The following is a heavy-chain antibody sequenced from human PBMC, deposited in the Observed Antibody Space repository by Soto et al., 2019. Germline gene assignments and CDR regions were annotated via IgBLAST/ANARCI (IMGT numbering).Heavy chain of an antibody. V-gene: IGHV3-23*01. Sequence: GGSLRLSCAASGFPFSSTDMTWVRQAPGKGLDWVSAIDGSGGTTYYADSVKGRFTISRDNSMNTVYLQMNSLRADDTALYYCAKNSGWFNTWGQGALVTVSS. D-gene: IGHD3-10*01. CDR2: IDGSGGTT. CDR1: GFPFSSTD. J-gene: IGHJ5*02. CDR3: AKNSGWFNT.